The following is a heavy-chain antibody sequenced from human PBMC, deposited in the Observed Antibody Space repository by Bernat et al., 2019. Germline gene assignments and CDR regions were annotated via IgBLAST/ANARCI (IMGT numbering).Heavy chain of an antibody. D-gene: IGHD6-13*01. CDR1: GGSFSSGGYY. J-gene: IGHJ5*02. CDR3: GRIRAEAGNWFDP. Sequence: QVQLQESGPGLVKPSQTLSLTCTVSGGSFSSGGYYWSWIRQHPGKGLEWIVYIYYSGSTYSNPSLKSRVTISVDTSKNQFSLKLSSVTAADTAVYYCGRIRAEAGNWFDPWGQGTLVTVSS. CDR2: IYYSGST. V-gene: IGHV4-31*03.